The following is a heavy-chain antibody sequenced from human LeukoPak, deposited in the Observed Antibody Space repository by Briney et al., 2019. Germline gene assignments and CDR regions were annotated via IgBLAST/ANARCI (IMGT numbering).Heavy chain of an antibody. Sequence: SETLSLTCAVYGGSFSVYYWSWIRQPPGKGLEWMGEINHSGSTNYNPSLKSRVTISADTSKNQFSLKLSSVTAADTALYYCARRYYDNSGYYYFDSWGQGTLVTVSS. V-gene: IGHV4-34*01. CDR1: GGSFSVYY. D-gene: IGHD3-22*01. CDR3: ARRYYDNSGYYYFDS. CDR2: INHSGST. J-gene: IGHJ4*02.